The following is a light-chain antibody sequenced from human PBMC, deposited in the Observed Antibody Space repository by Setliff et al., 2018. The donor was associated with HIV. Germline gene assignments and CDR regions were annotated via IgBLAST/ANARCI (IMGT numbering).Light chain of an antibody. Sequence: QSVLTQPASVSGSPGQSITISCTGTSSDIGGYNYVSWYQQHPGKAPKLMIYDVHKRPSGVSNRFSGSKSGNTASLTISGLQAEDEADYYCNSYRIGSTLYVFGTGTKVTVL. CDR1: SSDIGGYNY. CDR2: DVH. V-gene: IGLV2-14*03. J-gene: IGLJ1*01. CDR3: NSYRIGSTLYV.